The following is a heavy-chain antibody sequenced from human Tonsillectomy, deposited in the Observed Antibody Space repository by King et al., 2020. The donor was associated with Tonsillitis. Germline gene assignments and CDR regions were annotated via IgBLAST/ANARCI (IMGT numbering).Heavy chain of an antibody. CDR2: IYYSGST. V-gene: IGHV4-30-4*07. Sequence: VQLQESGPGLVKPSQTLSLTCAVSGGSISSGGYSWSWIRQPPGQGLEWIGYIYYSGSTYYNPSLKSRVTISVDTSKNQFSLKRGSVPAADTAVYYCARNTFVVVPTSTKYYYYYYGMDVWGQGTTVTVSS. J-gene: IGHJ6*02. CDR3: ARNTFVVVPTSTKYYYYYYGMDV. CDR1: GGSISSGGYS. D-gene: IGHD2-2*01.